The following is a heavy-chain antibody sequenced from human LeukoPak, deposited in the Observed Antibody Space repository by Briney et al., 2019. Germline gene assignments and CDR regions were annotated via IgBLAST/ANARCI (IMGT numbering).Heavy chain of an antibody. CDR2: IYYSGTT. Sequence: SETLSLTCAVYGGSFSGYYWSWIRQPPGKGLEWIGYIYYSGTTSYNPSLNSRVTMSVDTSKNQFSLKLSSVTAADTAVYYCARMGAIAGASANPDHWGQGTLVTVSS. D-gene: IGHD4/OR15-4a*01. CDR1: GGSFSGYY. CDR3: ARMGAIAGASANPDH. V-gene: IGHV4-59*01. J-gene: IGHJ4*02.